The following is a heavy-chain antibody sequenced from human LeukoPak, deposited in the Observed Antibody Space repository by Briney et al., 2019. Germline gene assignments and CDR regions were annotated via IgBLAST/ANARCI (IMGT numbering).Heavy chain of an antibody. J-gene: IGHJ4*02. V-gene: IGHV3-23*01. Sequence: GGSLRLSCAASGFTVSSYGMSWVRQAPGKGLEWVSAISGSGGSTYYADSVKGRFTISRDNSKNTLYLQMNSLRAEDTAVYYCARDNYDSSTPYYFDYWGQGTLVTVSS. CDR1: GFTVSSYG. D-gene: IGHD3-22*01. CDR3: ARDNYDSSTPYYFDY. CDR2: ISGSGGST.